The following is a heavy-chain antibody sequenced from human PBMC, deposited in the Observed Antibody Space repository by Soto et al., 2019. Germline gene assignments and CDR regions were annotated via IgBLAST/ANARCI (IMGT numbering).Heavy chain of an antibody. D-gene: IGHD3-16*01. CDR1: GGSINNHY. CDR3: ARDRGSGGGYYYMDV. CDR2: VYYNGIT. Sequence: SETLSLTCTVSGGSINNHYLSWIRQPPGKGLEWLGYVYYNGITNYNPSLKSRVTISVDTSKNQFSLKLSSVTAADTAVYYCARDRGSGGGYYYMDVWGKGTTVTVSS. J-gene: IGHJ6*03. V-gene: IGHV4-59*11.